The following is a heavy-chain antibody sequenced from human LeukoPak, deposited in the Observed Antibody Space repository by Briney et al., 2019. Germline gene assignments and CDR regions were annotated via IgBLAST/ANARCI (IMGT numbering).Heavy chain of an antibody. CDR3: ARVRVGSSGWYQGYYYYYMDV. CDR2: ISSSGGST. CDR1: GFTFSSYA. D-gene: IGHD6-19*01. Sequence: GGSLRLSCAASGFTFSSYAMSWVRQAPGKGLEWVSAISSSGGSTYYADSVKGRFTISRDSAKNSLYLQMNSLRAEDTAVYYCARVRVGSSGWYQGYYYYYMDVWGKGTTVTVSS. J-gene: IGHJ6*03. V-gene: IGHV3-23*01.